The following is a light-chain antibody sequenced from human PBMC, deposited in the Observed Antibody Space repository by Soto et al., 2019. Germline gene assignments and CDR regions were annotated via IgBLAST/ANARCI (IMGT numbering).Light chain of an antibody. CDR2: DVS. Sequence: QSVLTQYASLSGSPGQSITISCTGTSSDVGDFNYVSWYQQHPGKAPKLIIYDVSNRPSGVSNRFSGSKSGNTASLTISGLQAEDEAGYYCSSYTSRSTLYVFGTGTKVTVL. V-gene: IGLV2-14*01. J-gene: IGLJ1*01. CDR3: SSYTSRSTLYV. CDR1: SSDVGDFNY.